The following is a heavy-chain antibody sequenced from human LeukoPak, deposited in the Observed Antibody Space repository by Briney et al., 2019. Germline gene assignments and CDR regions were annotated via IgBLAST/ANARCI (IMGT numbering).Heavy chain of an antibody. D-gene: IGHD3-22*01. CDR2: ISGGGGST. Sequence: GGSLRLSCAASGFTFSSYAMSWVREAPGRGREWVSAISGGGGSTYYADSVKGRFTISRDNSKNTLYLQMNSLRAEDTAVYYCAKDTQIVVATPGDYWGQGTLVTVSS. CDR3: AKDTQIVVATPGDY. J-gene: IGHJ4*02. CDR1: GFTFSSYA. V-gene: IGHV3-23*01.